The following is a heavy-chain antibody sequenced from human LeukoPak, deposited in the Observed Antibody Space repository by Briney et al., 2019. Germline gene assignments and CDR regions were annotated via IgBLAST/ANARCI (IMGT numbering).Heavy chain of an antibody. D-gene: IGHD3-22*01. CDR1: GFIFSNYA. V-gene: IGHV3-30*07. CDR2: ISSDGSKI. J-gene: IGHJ4*02. Sequence: PGGSLRLSCAASGFIFSNYAMHWVRQAPGKGLEWVALISSDGSKIYYADSVKGRFTISRDNAKNSLYLQMNSLRAEDTAVYYCAREVSVVVINPLGYWGQGTLVTVSS. CDR3: AREVSVVVINPLGY.